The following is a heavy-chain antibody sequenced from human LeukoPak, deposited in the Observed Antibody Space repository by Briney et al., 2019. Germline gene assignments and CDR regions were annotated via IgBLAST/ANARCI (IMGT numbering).Heavy chain of an antibody. V-gene: IGHV1-46*01. D-gene: IGHD4-23*01. CDR1: GYTFTSYY. CDR3: ARYNSVEDTAWWFDP. CDR2: INPSGGST. Sequence: ASVKVSCKASGYTFTSYYMHWVRLAPGPGLEWMGIINPSGGSTSYAQKFQGRVTMTRDMSTSTDYMELSSLRSEDTAAYYCARYNSVEDTAWWFDPWGQGTLVTVSS. J-gene: IGHJ5*02.